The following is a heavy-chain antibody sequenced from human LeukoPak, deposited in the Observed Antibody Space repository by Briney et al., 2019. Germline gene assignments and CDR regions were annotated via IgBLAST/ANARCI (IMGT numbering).Heavy chain of an antibody. CDR3: TAAGNRPYYFDY. CDR2: INHSGST. D-gene: IGHD6-13*01. V-gene: IGHV4-34*01. Sequence: WIGEINHSGSTNYNPSLKSRVTISVDTSKNQFSLKLSSVTAADTAVYYCTAAGNRPYYFDYWGQGTLVTVSS. J-gene: IGHJ4*02.